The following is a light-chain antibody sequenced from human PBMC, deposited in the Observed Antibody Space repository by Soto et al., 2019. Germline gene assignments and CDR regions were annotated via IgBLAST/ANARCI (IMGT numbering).Light chain of an antibody. CDR1: QSVNSN. CDR2: GAS. CDR3: QQYYSSTIT. Sequence: EIMMTQAPVTLSASPGERYTLSCRASQSVNSNLAWYQQNTAQXPXXLIYGASSRATGIPDRFSGGGSGTDFTLTISSLQAEEVAVYYCQQYYSSTITFGQGTRLEI. J-gene: IGKJ5*01. V-gene: IGKV3D-15*01.